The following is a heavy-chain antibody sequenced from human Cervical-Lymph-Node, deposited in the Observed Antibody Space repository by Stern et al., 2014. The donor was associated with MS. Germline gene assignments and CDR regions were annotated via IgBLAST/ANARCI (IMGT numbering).Heavy chain of an antibody. V-gene: IGHV1-69*01. CDR1: GGTLSDYG. D-gene: IGHD4-17*01. CDR3: ARDGDSSMLGLDV. Sequence: QVQLGQSGAEVKKPGSSVKVSCKASGGTLSDYGISWVRQAPGQGLGWMGGIIPMFGTANYAQKFQGRVTITADDSTNTAYMDLSSLTSEDTAVYYCARDGDSSMLGLDVWGQGTTVTVSS. J-gene: IGHJ6*02. CDR2: IIPMFGTA.